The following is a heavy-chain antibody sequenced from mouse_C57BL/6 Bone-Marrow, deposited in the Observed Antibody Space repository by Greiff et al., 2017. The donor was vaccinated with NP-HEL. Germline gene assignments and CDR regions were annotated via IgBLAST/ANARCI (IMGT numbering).Heavy chain of an antibody. CDR1: GFTFSDYY. CDR2: INYDGSST. Sequence: EVKLVESEGGLVQPGSSMKLSCTTSGFTFSDYYMAWVRQVPDKGLDWVANINYDGSSTYYLDSLKSRFIISRDTAKNILYLKMSSLKSEDTATYYCAREGGLRRRTYAMDYWGQGTSVTVSS. CDR3: AREGGLRRRTYAMDY. V-gene: IGHV5-16*01. D-gene: IGHD2-4*01. J-gene: IGHJ4*01.